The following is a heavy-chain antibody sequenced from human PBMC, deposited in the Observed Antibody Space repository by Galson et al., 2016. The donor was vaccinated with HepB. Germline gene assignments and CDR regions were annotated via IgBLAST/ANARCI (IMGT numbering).Heavy chain of an antibody. V-gene: IGHV3-23*01. CDR3: AKASID. CDR1: GFTFMKYA. CDR2: ISASGTSA. D-gene: IGHD3-3*02. Sequence: SLRLSCAASGFTFMKYAMSWVRQAPGKGLEWVSHISASGTSAHYADSVKGRFNISRDNSKNTVYFQMNSLRVEDTAVYYCAKASIDWGQGTLVTVSS. J-gene: IGHJ4*02.